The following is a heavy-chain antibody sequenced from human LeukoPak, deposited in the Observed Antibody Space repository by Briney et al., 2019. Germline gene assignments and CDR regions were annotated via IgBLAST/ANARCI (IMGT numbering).Heavy chain of an antibody. CDR2: ISSSSSYT. CDR3: ARIGASVTTCDY. CDR1: GFTFNVYN. J-gene: IGHJ4*02. Sequence: GGSLRLSCAASGFTFNVYNMNWVRQAPGKGLEWVAYISSSSSYTNNADSVKGRFTISRDNAKNSLYLQMSSLRAEDTAVYYCARIGASVTTCDYWGQGTLVTVSS. V-gene: IGHV3-21*06. D-gene: IGHD4-17*01.